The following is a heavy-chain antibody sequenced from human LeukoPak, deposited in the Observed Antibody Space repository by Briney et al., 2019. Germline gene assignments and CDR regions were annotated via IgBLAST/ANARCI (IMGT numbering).Heavy chain of an antibody. CDR2: TYYRSKWYN. V-gene: IGHV6-1*01. J-gene: IGHJ3*02. Sequence: NXAAWNWIRQSXSRGLXWLVRTYYRSKWYNDYAVSVKSRITINPDTSKNQFSLQLNSVTPEDTAVYYCAREPTYYYGSADAFDIWGQGTMVTVSS. CDR1: NXAA. CDR3: AREPTYYYGSADAFDI. D-gene: IGHD3-10*01.